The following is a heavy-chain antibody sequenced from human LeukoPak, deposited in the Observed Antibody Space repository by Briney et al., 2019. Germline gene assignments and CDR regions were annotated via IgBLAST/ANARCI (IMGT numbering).Heavy chain of an antibody. CDR1: GFSFDDYA. CDR3: AKGYSSSWYEAVFDY. D-gene: IGHD6-13*01. CDR2: ISWNSGRV. V-gene: IGHV3-9*01. J-gene: IGHJ4*02. Sequence: GGSLRLSCAASGFSFDDYAMHWVRQAPGKGLEWVSGISWNSGRVGYADSVKGRFTISRDNAKNSLYLQMNSLRAEDTALYYCAKGYSSSWYEAVFDYWGQGTLVTVSS.